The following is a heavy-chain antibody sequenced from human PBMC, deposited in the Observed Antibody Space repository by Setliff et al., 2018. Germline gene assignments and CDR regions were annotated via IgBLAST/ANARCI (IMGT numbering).Heavy chain of an antibody. CDR2: ISWDGGSN. CDR3: AKALLSTAGSSYYGMDV. J-gene: IGHJ6*02. Sequence: HPGGSLRLSCAASGFIFDDYAMHWVRQAPGKGLEWVSLISWDGGSNYYADSVKGRFTISRDKSKNTLYLQMDSLRAEDTALYYCAKALLSTAGSSYYGMDVWGQGTTVTVSS. V-gene: IGHV3-43D*03. D-gene: IGHD3-10*01. CDR1: GFIFDDYA.